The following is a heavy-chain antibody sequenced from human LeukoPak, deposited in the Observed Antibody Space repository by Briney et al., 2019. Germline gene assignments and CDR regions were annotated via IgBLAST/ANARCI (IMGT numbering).Heavy chain of an antibody. Sequence: SETLSLTCTVSGGSISSGGYYWSWIRQHPGKGLEWIGYIYYSGSTNYNPSLKSRVTISVDTSKNQFSLKLSSVTAADTAVYYCARRSSGISDYWGQGTLVTVSS. CDR1: GGSISSGGYY. D-gene: IGHD6-19*01. CDR2: IYYSGST. J-gene: IGHJ4*02. V-gene: IGHV4-61*08. CDR3: ARRSSGISDY.